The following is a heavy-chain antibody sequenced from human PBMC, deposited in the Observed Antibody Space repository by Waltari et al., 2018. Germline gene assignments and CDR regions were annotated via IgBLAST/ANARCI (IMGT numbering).Heavy chain of an antibody. CDR3: ARAWGYSGYDYFDY. V-gene: IGHV4-59*01. CDR2: IYYSGST. CDR1: GGSISSYY. J-gene: IGHJ4*02. D-gene: IGHD5-12*01. Sequence: QVQLQESGPGLVKPSETLSLTCTVPGGSISSYYWSWIRQPPGKGLEWIGYIYYSGSTNYNPSLKSRVTISVDTSKNQFSLKLSSVTAADTAVYYCARAWGYSGYDYFDYWGQGTLVTVSS.